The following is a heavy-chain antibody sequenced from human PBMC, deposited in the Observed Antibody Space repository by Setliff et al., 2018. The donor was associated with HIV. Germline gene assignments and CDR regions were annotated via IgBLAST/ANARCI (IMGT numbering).Heavy chain of an antibody. CDR1: GGSISSHY. V-gene: IGHV4-59*11. CDR2: IYYSGST. D-gene: IGHD3-3*01. J-gene: IGHJ6*02. CDR3: ARDQYYNFWSGYPYYYYGMDV. Sequence: PSETLSLTCTVSGGSISSHYWSWIRQPPGKGLEWIGSIYYSGSTNYNPSLKSRVTISVDTSKNRFSLKLSSVTAADTAVYYCARDQYYNFWSGYPYYYYGMDVWGQGTTVTVSS.